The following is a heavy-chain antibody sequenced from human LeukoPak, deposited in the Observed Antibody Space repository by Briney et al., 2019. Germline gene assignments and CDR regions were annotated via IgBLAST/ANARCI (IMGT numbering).Heavy chain of an antibody. V-gene: IGHV4-34*01. J-gene: IGHJ4*02. Sequence: SETLSLTCGVYGGSFSGDYWSWVRQPPGKGLEWIGEINHSGSASYNPSLKSRVTISVDTSKIQFSLKLSSVTATDTAVYYCARHMRYCSSTSCYGNFCFDYWGQGTLVTVSS. CDR3: ARHMRYCSSTSCYGNFCFDY. CDR2: INHSGSA. D-gene: IGHD2-2*01. CDR1: GGSFSGDY.